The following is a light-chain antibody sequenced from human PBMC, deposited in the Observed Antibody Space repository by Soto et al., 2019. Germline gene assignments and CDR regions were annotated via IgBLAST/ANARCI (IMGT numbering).Light chain of an antibody. V-gene: IGKV3D-15*01. CDR2: DAS. CDR1: QSVSRN. Sequence: EIVITQSPSTLSVSPGERATLSCRASQSVSRNLAWYQQKPGQAPRLLIYDASTRATGTPARFSGSGSGTKFTLSISSLQSEDFAVYYCQQYNAYVVWTFGQGTKVDIK. CDR3: QQYNAYVVWT. J-gene: IGKJ1*01.